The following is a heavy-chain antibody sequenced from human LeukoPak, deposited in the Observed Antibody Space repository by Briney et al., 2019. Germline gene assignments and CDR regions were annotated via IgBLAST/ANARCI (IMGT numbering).Heavy chain of an antibody. D-gene: IGHD6-25*01. CDR3: ARNASSGFFND. CDR2: IHHSGNRFESGST. Sequence: SETLSLTCTVSGSSIINTYCWGWVRQSPGKGLEWIGSIHHSGNRFESGSTHYNPSLRSRVTVSADTSKNQFSLTLTSVTAADTAVYFCARNASSGFFNDWGQGILVTVSS. J-gene: IGHJ1*01. V-gene: IGHV4-28*01. CDR1: GSSIINTYC.